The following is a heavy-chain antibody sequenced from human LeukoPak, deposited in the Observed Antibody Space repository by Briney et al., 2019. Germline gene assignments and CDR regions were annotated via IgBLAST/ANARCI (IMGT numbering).Heavy chain of an antibody. CDR2: IYYIGST. J-gene: IGHJ4*02. CDR1: GGSISSYY. Sequence: PSETLSLTCTVSGGSISSYYWSWIRQPPGKGLEWIGYIYYIGSTNYNPSLKSRVTISVDTSKNQFSLKLSSVTAADTAVYYCARGHSSGLDYWGQGTLVTVSS. V-gene: IGHV4-59*01. CDR3: ARGHSSGLDY. D-gene: IGHD3-22*01.